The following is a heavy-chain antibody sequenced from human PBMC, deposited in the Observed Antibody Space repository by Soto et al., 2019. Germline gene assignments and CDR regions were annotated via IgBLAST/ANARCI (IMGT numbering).Heavy chain of an antibody. V-gene: IGHV3-23*01. CDR2: ISGSGGST. CDR3: AKIRIQSGSYYGGFDY. J-gene: IGHJ4*02. Sequence: GGSLRLSCAASGFTFSSYAMSWVRQAPGKGLEWVSAISGSGGSTYYADSVKGRFTISRDNSKNTLYLQMNSLRAEDTAVYYCAKIRIQSGSYYGGFDYWGQGTLVTVSS. CDR1: GFTFSSYA. D-gene: IGHD1-26*01.